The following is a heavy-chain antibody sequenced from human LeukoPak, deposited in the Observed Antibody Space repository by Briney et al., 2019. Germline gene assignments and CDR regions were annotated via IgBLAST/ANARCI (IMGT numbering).Heavy chain of an antibody. D-gene: IGHD6-13*01. Sequence: SETLSLTCTVSGGSVSRSPYYWGWIRQPAGKGLEWIGRIYTSGSTNYNPSLKSRVTISVDTSKNQFSLKLSSVTAADTAVYYCARGGIAAAGRNWFDPWGQGTLVTVSS. V-gene: IGHV4-61*10. CDR1: GGSVSRSPYY. CDR2: IYTSGST. CDR3: ARGGIAAAGRNWFDP. J-gene: IGHJ5*02.